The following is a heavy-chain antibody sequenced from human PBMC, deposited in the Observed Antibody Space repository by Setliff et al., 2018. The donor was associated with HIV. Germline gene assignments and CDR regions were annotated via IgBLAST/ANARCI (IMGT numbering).Heavy chain of an antibody. V-gene: IGHV1-2*02. CDR3: ARDWAEDYYGSGSFQY. CDR1: AYSFTDYF. Sequence: GASVKVSCKASAYSFTDYFIHWVRQAPGQGLEWMGWISPNNAGTRIPRTFRGRVTLTSDTSINTAYMELSRLRSDDTAVYYCARDWAEDYYGSGSFQYWGQGTLVTVSS. CDR2: ISPNNAGT. J-gene: IGHJ1*01. D-gene: IGHD3-10*01.